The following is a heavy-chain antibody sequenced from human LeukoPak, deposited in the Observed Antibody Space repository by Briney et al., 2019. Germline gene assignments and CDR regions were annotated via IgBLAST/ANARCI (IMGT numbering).Heavy chain of an antibody. J-gene: IGHJ6*03. Sequence: ASVKVSCKTSGYTFTSYGISWVRQAPGQGLEWMGWISAYNGNTNYAQKLQGRVTMTTDTSTSTAYMELRSLRSDDTAVYYCARDESQGGYSYGYYYYYYMDVWGKGTTVTVSS. CDR1: GYTFTSYG. D-gene: IGHD5-18*01. CDR3: ARDESQGGYSYGYYYYYYMDV. CDR2: ISAYNGNT. V-gene: IGHV1-18*01.